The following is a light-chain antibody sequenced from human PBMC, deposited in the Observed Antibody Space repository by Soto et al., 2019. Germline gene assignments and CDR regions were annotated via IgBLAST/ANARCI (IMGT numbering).Light chain of an antibody. V-gene: IGKV2-28*01. CDR1: QSLLHDNGYNY. J-gene: IGKJ4*01. CDR2: LGS. CDR3: MQAQQTPLT. Sequence: DIVMTQSPLSLPVTPGEPASISCRSSQSLLHDNGYNYLDWYLQKPGQSPQLLISLGSNRASGVPDRFSGSGSGTDFTLKISRVEAEDVGVYYCMQAQQTPLTFGGGTKVDIK.